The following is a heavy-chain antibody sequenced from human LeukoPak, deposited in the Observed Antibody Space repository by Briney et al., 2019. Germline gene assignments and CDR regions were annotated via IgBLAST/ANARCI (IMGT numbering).Heavy chain of an antibody. CDR2: ISSSSDHI. J-gene: IGHJ4*02. Sequence: AGGSLRLSCAASGSTFSSYSMNWVRQAPGKGLEWVSSISSSSDHIAYADSVKGRFTISRDNAKNALYLQVSSLRAEDTAVYYCARGVVPAAFDYWGQGTLVTVSS. CDR3: ARGVVPAAFDY. V-gene: IGHV3-21*01. CDR1: GSTFSSYS. D-gene: IGHD2-2*01.